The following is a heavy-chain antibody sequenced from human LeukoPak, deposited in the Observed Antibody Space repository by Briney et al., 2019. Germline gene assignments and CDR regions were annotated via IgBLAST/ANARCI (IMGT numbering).Heavy chain of an antibody. CDR1: GFTFSSYS. CDR3: ARAPREWLLGYHFEY. D-gene: IGHD3-3*01. V-gene: IGHV3-21*01. Sequence: GGYLRLYCAASGFTFSSYSMNWVRQAPGKGLEWVSSISSSSSYIYYADSVKGRFTISRDNAKNSLYLQMNSLRVEDMAVYYCARAPREWLLGYHFEYWGQGTLVTVSS. CDR2: ISSSSSYI. J-gene: IGHJ4*02.